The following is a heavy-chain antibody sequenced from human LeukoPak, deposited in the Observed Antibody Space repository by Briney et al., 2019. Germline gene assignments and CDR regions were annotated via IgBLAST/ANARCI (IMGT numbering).Heavy chain of an antibody. CDR1: AFTFSNYW. Sequence: GGSLRLSCAASAFTFSNYWMSWVRQAPGKGLEWVANVKEDGSEINYVDSVKGRFTISRDNAKNSLYLQMNSLRVDDTAVYYCARDRGYSTFDYWGQGTLVTVSS. CDR2: VKEDGSEI. J-gene: IGHJ4*02. V-gene: IGHV3-7*01. D-gene: IGHD4-23*01. CDR3: ARDRGYSTFDY.